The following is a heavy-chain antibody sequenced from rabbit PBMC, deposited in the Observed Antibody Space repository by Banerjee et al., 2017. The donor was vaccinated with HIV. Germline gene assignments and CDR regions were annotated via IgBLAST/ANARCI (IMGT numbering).Heavy chain of an antibody. CDR2: ISAGGGTT. Sequence: QSLEESGGDLVKPGASLTLTCTASGFPVSRNYYMCWVRQAPGKGLEWIACISAGGGTTWYASWLNGRFTISKTSWTTVTLQMTSLTAADTATYFCARDSSGVPDLTLWGPGTLVT. CDR1: GFPVSRNYY. J-gene: IGHJ4*01. D-gene: IGHD1-1*01. CDR3: ARDSSGVPDLTL. V-gene: IGHV1S40*01.